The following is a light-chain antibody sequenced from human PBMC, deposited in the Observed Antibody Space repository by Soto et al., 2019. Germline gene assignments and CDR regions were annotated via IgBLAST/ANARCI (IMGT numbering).Light chain of an antibody. V-gene: IGKV1-5*03. Sequence: DIQMTQSPSTLSASVGDRVTITCRARQSISSWLAWYQQKPGKAPKLLIYKASSLESGVPSRFSGSGSGTEFTLTISSLQPDDFATYYCQQYNSYSPWYTFGQGTKLEI. CDR3: QQYNSYSPWYT. J-gene: IGKJ2*01. CDR2: KAS. CDR1: QSISSW.